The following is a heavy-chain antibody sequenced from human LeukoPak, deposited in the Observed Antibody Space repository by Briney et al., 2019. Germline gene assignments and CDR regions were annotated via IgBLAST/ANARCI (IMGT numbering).Heavy chain of an antibody. Sequence: GESLMISSKGSGYSFTSYWIGWVRRMPGKGLEWRGIIYPGSSDTRYSPSFQGQVTISADKSNSHAYLQWSSLKASDTAMYYCARLWWFTQVRAFDIWGQGTMVTVSS. CDR1: GYSFTSYW. J-gene: IGHJ3*02. D-gene: IGHD2-21*01. CDR2: IYPGSSDT. V-gene: IGHV5-51*01. CDR3: ARLWWFTQVRAFDI.